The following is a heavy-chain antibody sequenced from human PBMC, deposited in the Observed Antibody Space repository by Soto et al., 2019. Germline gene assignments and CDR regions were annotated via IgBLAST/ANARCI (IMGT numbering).Heavy chain of an antibody. Sequence: VQLLESGGSTVQPGGSLTLSCAASGFPFSSYAMSWVRQTPEKGLEWVAGISGGGNDRYYADFVQGRFTFSRDNSRNILYLQMNSLTAEDTAKYYCGRSLFMVAPDNEPFDYWGQGTLVTVSS. D-gene: IGHD5-12*01. J-gene: IGHJ4*02. CDR1: GFPFSSYA. CDR2: ISGGGNDR. CDR3: GRSLFMVAPDNEPFDY. V-gene: IGHV3-23*01.